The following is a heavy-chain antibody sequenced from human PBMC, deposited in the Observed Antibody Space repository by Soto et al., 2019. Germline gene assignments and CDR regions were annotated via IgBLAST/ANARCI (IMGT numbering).Heavy chain of an antibody. Sequence: QVRLVQSGAEVKKTESSVKVSCEASGTTFSNFAIGWVRQAPGQGLEWMGGIILPLGPPNYAQKFQGRVTISADESMTTVYMELRGLRSGDTAVYYCVRGPDYEGYFDYWGQGTLVTVSS. CDR1: GTTFSNFA. V-gene: IGHV1-69*11. CDR3: VRGPDYEGYFDY. J-gene: IGHJ4*02. D-gene: IGHD3-22*01. CDR2: IILPLGPP.